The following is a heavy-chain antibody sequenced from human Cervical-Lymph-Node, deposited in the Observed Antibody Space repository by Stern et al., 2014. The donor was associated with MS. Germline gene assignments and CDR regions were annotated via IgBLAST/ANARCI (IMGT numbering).Heavy chain of an antibody. D-gene: IGHD3-3*01. V-gene: IGHV3-9*01. Sequence: EVQLVESGGGLVQPGRSLRLSCAASGFTFAAHAMHLVRQAPAQWLELVSGINWSGGNTGYADVVEGRFTISRDNAKNSLYLQINSLRVEDTAFYYCAKDINDYWSGPADYWGQGTLVTVSS. CDR3: AKDINDYWSGPADY. CDR2: INWSGGNT. J-gene: IGHJ4*02. CDR1: GFTFAAHA.